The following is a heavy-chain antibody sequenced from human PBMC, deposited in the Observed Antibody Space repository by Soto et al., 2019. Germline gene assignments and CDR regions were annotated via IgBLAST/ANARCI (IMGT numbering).Heavy chain of an antibody. CDR2: ISGSGGST. V-gene: IGHV3-23*01. J-gene: IGHJ6*02. D-gene: IGHD6-19*01. CDR1: GFTFSSYA. CDR3: AKDRKWLAREGRDYYYGMDV. Sequence: GGSLRLSCAASGFTFSSYAMSWVRQAPGKGLEWVSAISGSGGSTYYADSVKGRFTISRDNSKNTLYLQMNSLRAEDTAVYYCAKDRKWLAREGRDYYYGMDVWGQGTTVTVSS.